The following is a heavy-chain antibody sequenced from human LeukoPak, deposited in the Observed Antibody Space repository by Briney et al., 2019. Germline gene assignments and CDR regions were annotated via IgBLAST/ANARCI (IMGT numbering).Heavy chain of an antibody. J-gene: IGHJ4*02. Sequence: SGGSLRLSCAASGFTFSSYAMHWVRQAPGKGLEWVAVISYDGSNKYYADSVKGRFTISRDNSKNTLYLQMNSLRAEDTAVYFCARETLVRSSTSCYPDCWGQGTLVTVSS. CDR2: ISYDGSNK. D-gene: IGHD2-2*01. CDR3: ARETLVRSSTSCYPDC. CDR1: GFTFSSYA. V-gene: IGHV3-30-3*01.